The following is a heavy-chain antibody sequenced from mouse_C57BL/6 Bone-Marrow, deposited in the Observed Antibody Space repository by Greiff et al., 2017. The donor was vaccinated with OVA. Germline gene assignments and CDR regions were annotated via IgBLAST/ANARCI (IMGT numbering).Heavy chain of an antibody. CDR3: AREGTGTNYYAMDY. V-gene: IGHV4-1*01. CDR1: GIDFSRYW. Sequence: EVKLQESGGGLVQPGGSLKLSCAASGIDFSRYWMSWVRRAPGKGLEWIGEINPDSSTINYAPSLKDKFIISRDNAKNTLYLQMSKVRSEDTALYYCAREGTGTNYYAMDYWGQGTSVTVSS. J-gene: IGHJ4*01. CDR2: INPDSSTI. D-gene: IGHD4-1*01.